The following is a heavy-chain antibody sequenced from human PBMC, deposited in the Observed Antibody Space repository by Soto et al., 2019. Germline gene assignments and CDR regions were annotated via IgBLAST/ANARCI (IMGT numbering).Heavy chain of an antibody. CDR1: GYNFANYW. V-gene: IGHV5-51*01. D-gene: IGHD6-13*01. J-gene: IGHJ3*02. CDR2: IFPGDSDT. CDR3: AAGYTTGPDAFDI. Sequence: LGESLKISCKGSGYNFANYWIGWVRQMPGKGLELMGMIFPGDSDTKNSPSLQGQITMSVDKSDSSAYLQWRSLKASDTAMYYCAAGYTTGPDAFDIWGQGTMVTVSS.